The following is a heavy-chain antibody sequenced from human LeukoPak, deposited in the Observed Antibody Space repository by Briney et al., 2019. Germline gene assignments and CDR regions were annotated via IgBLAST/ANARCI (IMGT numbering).Heavy chain of an antibody. D-gene: IGHD2-2*01. V-gene: IGHV1-2*02. CDR3: ARGHWSVVPPYYYYMDV. Sequence: ASVKVSCKASGYTFTAYYILWVRQAPGQGLEWMGWVNPNSGGTYYAQKFQGRVTMTRDTSISTAYIELSRLTSDDTAVYYCARGHWSVVPPYYYYMDVWGKGTTVTVSS. CDR1: GYTFTAYY. CDR2: VNPNSGGT. J-gene: IGHJ6*03.